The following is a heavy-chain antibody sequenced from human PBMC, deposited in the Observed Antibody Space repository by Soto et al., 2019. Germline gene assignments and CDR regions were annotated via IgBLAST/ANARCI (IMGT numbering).Heavy chain of an antibody. CDR2: ISGSDDST. CDR1: GFTFSSYA. Sequence: EVQLLESGGGLVQPGESLRLSCAASGFTFSSYAMSWVRQAPGKGLEWVSVISGSDDSTYYADSVKGRFTISRDNSKNTLYLQMNRLRAEDSAVYYCAKRSSSSTSDYWGQGTLVTVSS. V-gene: IGHV3-23*01. CDR3: AKRSSSSTSDY. D-gene: IGHD6-6*01. J-gene: IGHJ4*02.